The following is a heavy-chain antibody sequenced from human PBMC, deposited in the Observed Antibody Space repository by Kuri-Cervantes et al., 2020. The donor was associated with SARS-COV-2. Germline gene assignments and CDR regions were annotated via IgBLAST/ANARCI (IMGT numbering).Heavy chain of an antibody. V-gene: IGHV4-61*02. CDR3: ARGLLGSSSEWFDP. D-gene: IGHD6-6*01. CDR1: GGSISSSSYY. Sequence: SETLSLTCTVSGGSISSSSYYWGWIRQPAGKGLEWIGRIYTSGSTNYNPSLKSRVTMSVDTSKNQFSLKLSSVTAADTAVYYCARGLLGSSSEWFDPWGQGTLVTVSS. J-gene: IGHJ5*02. CDR2: IYTSGST.